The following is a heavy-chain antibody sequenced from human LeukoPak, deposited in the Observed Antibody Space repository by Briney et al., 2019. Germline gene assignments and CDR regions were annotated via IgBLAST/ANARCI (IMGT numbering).Heavy chain of an antibody. Sequence: GGSLRLSCAASGFTFSNYWIHWVRQDPGKGLVWVSRIDNAGSITTYADSVKGRFTISRDNAENTLYLQRNSLRVEDTAVYYCVRSAFHAGSGNYYDYWGQGTLVTVSS. CDR1: GFTFSNYW. J-gene: IGHJ4*02. D-gene: IGHD3-22*01. V-gene: IGHV3-74*03. CDR2: IDNAGSIT. CDR3: VRSAFHAGSGNYYDY.